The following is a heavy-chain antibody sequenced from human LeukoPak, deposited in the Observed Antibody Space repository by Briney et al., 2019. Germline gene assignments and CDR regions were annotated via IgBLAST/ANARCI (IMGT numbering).Heavy chain of an antibody. J-gene: IGHJ6*04. V-gene: IGHV3-23*01. D-gene: IGHD3-10*02. CDR3: AELGITMIGGV. CDR2: IYSDGGT. CDR1: GFTFSSYG. Sequence: PGGSLRLSCAASGFTFSSYGMSWVRQAPGKGLEWVSVIYSDGGTKYADSVKGRFTISRDNAKNSLYLQMNSLRAEDTAVYYCAELGITMIGGVWGKGTTVTISS.